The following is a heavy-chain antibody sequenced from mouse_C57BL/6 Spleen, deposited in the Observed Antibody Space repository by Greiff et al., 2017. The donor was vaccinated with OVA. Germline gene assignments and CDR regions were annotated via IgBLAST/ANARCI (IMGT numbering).Heavy chain of an antibody. J-gene: IGHJ3*01. Sequence: QVQLQQSGAELVKPGASVKISCKASGYAFSSYWMNWVKQRPGKGLEWIGQIYPGDGDTNYNGKFKGKATLTADKSSSTAYMQLSSLTSEDSAVYFCARLGVTGTAWFAYWGQGTLVTVSA. D-gene: IGHD4-1*01. CDR3: ARLGVTGTAWFAY. CDR1: GYAFSSYW. V-gene: IGHV1-80*01. CDR2: IYPGDGDT.